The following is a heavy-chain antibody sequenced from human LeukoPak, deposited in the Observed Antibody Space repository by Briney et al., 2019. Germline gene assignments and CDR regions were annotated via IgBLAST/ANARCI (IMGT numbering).Heavy chain of an antibody. CDR3: ARDRGSGWPFDY. V-gene: IGHV4-59*01. CDR2: IYYSGST. Sequence: SETLSLTCTVSGGSISGYYWSWIRQPPGKGLEWIGYIYYSGSTNYNPSLKSRVTISVDTSKNQFSLKLSSVTAADTAVYYCARDRGSGWPFDYWGQGTLVTVSS. CDR1: GGSISGYY. D-gene: IGHD6-19*01. J-gene: IGHJ4*02.